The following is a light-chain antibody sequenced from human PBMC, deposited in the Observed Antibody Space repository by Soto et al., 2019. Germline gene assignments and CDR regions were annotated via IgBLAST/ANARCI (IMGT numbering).Light chain of an antibody. J-gene: IGLJ2*01. CDR1: SSDVGGYNY. Sequence: QSALTQPASVSGSPGQSITISCTGTSSDVGGYNYVSWYQQHPGKAPKLMIYDVSNRPSGVSNRFSGSKSGNTASLTISGLQAEDAADYYGSSYTSSSTPVVFGGGTKLTVL. CDR2: DVS. CDR3: SSYTSSSTPVV. V-gene: IGLV2-14*01.